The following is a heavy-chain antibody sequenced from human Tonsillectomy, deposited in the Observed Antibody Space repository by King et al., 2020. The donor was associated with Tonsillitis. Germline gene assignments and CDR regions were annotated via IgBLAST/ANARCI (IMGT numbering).Heavy chain of an antibody. CDR2: INSDGSST. D-gene: IGHD6-19*01. CDR3: ARGGSGWYGRVDY. J-gene: IGHJ4*02. Sequence: DVQLVESGGGLVQPGGSLRLSCAASGFTFSNYWVHWVRQAPGKGLVWVSRINSDGSSTTYADSVKGRFTISRDNAKNTLYLQMNSLCAEDSVVYYCARGGSGWYGRVDYWGQGTLVTVSS. CDR1: GFTFSNYW. V-gene: IGHV3-74*01.